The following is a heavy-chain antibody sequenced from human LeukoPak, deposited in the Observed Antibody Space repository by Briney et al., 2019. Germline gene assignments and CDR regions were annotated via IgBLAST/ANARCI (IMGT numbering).Heavy chain of an antibody. CDR2: ISAYNGNT. CDR3: ARGGIVVVPAAGDAFDI. D-gene: IGHD2-2*01. Sequence: ASVKVSCKASGYTFTSYGISWVRQAPGQGLEWMGWISAYNGNTNYAQKLQGRVTMTTDTSTSTAYMELRSLRSDDTAVYYCARGGIVVVPAAGDAFDIWGQGTMVTVSS. V-gene: IGHV1-18*01. J-gene: IGHJ3*02. CDR1: GYTFTSYG.